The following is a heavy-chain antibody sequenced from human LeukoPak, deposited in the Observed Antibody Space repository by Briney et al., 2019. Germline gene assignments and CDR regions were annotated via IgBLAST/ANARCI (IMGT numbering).Heavy chain of an antibody. J-gene: IGHJ4*02. D-gene: IGHD6-19*01. V-gene: IGHV3-30*04. CDR3: AREILSGWYRNVDY. CDR1: GFTFSSYA. Sequence: PGRSLRLSCAASGFTFSSYAMHWVRQAPGKGLEWVAVISYDGSNKYYADSVKGRFTISRDNSENTLYLQMNSLRAEDTAVYYCAREILSGWYRNVDYWGQGTLVTVSS. CDR2: ISYDGSNK.